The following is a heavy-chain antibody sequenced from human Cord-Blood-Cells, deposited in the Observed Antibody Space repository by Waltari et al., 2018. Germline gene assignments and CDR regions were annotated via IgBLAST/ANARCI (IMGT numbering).Heavy chain of an antibody. Sequence: QVQLQQWGAGLLKPSETPSLTCAVYGGSFSGYYWSWIRQPPGQGLEWIGEINHSGSTNYNPSLKSRVTISVDTSKNQFSLKLSSVTAADTAVYYCARGRGAARHFDYWGQGTLVTVSS. CDR2: INHSGST. CDR3: ARGRGAARHFDY. CDR1: GGSFSGYY. J-gene: IGHJ4*02. D-gene: IGHD6-6*01. V-gene: IGHV4-34*01.